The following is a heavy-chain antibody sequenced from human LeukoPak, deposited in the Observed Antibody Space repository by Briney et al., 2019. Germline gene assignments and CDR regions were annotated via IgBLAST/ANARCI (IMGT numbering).Heavy chain of an antibody. CDR1: GGSFSGYY. D-gene: IGHD2-2*01. Sequence: SETLSLTCAVYGGSFSGYYWSWIRQPPGKGLEWIGEINHSGSTNYNPSLKSRVTISVDTSKNQFSLKLSSVTAADTAVYYCARDGHCTSTDCYEWLAYWGQGTLVTVSS. CDR3: ARDGHCTSTDCYEWLAY. J-gene: IGHJ4*02. V-gene: IGHV4-34*01. CDR2: INHSGST.